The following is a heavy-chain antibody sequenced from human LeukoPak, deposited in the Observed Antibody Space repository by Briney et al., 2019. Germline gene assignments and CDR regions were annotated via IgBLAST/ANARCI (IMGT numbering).Heavy chain of an antibody. J-gene: IGHJ3*02. V-gene: IGHV3-30-3*01. CDR2: ISNDGTTE. CDR3: TRGLAAPGAFDI. Sequence: GSLRLSCVASGFNFSPYAVHWVRQAPGKGLEWVAIISNDGTTESYTDSVKGRFTISRDNFKNTLYLQMNGLRLEDTAVYYCTRGLAAPGAFDIWGQGTMVSVSS. D-gene: IGHD6-13*01. CDR1: GFNFSPYA.